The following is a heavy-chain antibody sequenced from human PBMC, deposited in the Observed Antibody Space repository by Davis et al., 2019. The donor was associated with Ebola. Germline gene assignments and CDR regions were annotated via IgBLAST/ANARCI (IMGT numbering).Heavy chain of an antibody. D-gene: IGHD3-22*01. J-gene: IGHJ4*02. CDR3: ARDYYDTSGYFFLDY. V-gene: IGHV1-2*02. CDR1: GYTFTSYY. CDR2: INPNTGGT. Sequence: ASVKVSCKASGYTFTSYYIHWVRQAPGQGLEWMGWINPNTGGTNYAQKFQGRVTMTRDTSISTAYMELSRLRSDDTAVYYCARDYYDTSGYFFLDYWGQGTLVTVSS.